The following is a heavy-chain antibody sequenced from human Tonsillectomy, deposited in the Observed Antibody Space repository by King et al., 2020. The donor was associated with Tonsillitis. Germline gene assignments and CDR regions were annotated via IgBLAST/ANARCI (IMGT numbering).Heavy chain of an antibody. Sequence: QLVQSGAEVKKPGASVKVSCKASGYTFTSYDINWVRQATGQGLEWMGWMNPNSGNTGYAQKFQGRVTMTRNTSISTAYMELSSLRSEDTAVYYCARATYYDFWSGPARLENNWFDPWGQGTLVTVSS. V-gene: IGHV1-8*01. CDR2: MNPNSGNT. J-gene: IGHJ5*02. D-gene: IGHD3-3*01. CDR1: GYTFTSYD. CDR3: ARATYYDFWSGPARLENNWFDP.